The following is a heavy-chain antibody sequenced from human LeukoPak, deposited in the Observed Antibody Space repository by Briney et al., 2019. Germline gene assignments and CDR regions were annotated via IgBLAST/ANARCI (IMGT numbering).Heavy chain of an antibody. D-gene: IGHD2-15*01. J-gene: IGHJ3*02. CDR2: IYYSGST. V-gene: IGHV4-61*01. CDR1: GGSVSSGSYY. Sequence: SETLSPTCTVSGGSVSSGSYYWSWLRQPPGRGLEWIGYIYYSGSTNYNPSLKSRVTISVDTSKNQFSLKLSSVTAADTAVYYCARDRYCSGGSCYRGDAFDIWGQGTMVTVSS. CDR3: ARDRYCSGGSCYRGDAFDI.